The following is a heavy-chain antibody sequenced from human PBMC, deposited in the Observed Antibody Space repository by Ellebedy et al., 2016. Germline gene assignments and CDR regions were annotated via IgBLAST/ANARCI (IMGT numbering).Heavy chain of an antibody. CDR3: ARAGSGYFSHPCAIHDR. Sequence: GSLRLSXTVSGASIVNYYWTWIRQPAGQGLQWIGRIYSSGSTNYNPSLKSRVTMSVDTSKNHISLDLKSVTAADTAVYYCARAGSGYFSHPCAIHDRWGQGVLVTVSS. J-gene: IGHJ4*02. V-gene: IGHV4-4*07. CDR1: GASIVNYY. CDR2: IYSSGST. D-gene: IGHD3-22*01.